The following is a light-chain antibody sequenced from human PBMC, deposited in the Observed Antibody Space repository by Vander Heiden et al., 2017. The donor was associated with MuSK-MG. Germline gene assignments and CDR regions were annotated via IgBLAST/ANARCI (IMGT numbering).Light chain of an antibody. Sequence: DILLTQSPSFLSASVGDRVTLTCRASQGISSYFAWYQQKPGKPPKLRIVAASTLQSGVPSRFGARGSGTEFTLTISSLQPEDLATYYGQKLMINLWTFGPGTKVEIK. CDR1: QGISSY. V-gene: IGKV1-9*01. J-gene: IGKJ1*01. CDR2: AAS. CDR3: QKLMINLWT.